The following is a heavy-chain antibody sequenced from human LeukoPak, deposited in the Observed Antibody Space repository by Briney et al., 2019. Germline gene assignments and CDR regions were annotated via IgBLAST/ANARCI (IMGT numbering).Heavy chain of an antibody. Sequence: SGTLSLTCAVSGGSISSSNGWSWVRQPPGKGLGWIGEIYHSGSTNYNPSLKSRVTISVDKSKNQFSLKLSSVTAADTAVYYCARAGGIYDFWSGYYPSNFDYWGQGTLVTVSS. J-gene: IGHJ4*02. V-gene: IGHV4-4*02. CDR1: GGSISSSNG. CDR3: ARAGGIYDFWSGYYPSNFDY. CDR2: IYHSGST. D-gene: IGHD3-3*01.